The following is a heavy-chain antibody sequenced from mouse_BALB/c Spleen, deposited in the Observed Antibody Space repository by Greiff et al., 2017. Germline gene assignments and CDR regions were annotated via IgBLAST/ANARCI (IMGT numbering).Heavy chain of an antibody. CDR2: IDTSDSYT. Sequence: QVQLQQPGAELVMPGASVKMSCKASGYTFTDYWMHWVKQRPGQGLEWIGAIDTSDSYTSYNQKFKGKATLTVDESSSTAYMQLSSLTSEDSAVYYCSRGRSYYAMDYWGQGTSVTVSS. CDR3: SRGRSYYAMDY. CDR1: GYTFTDYW. J-gene: IGHJ4*01. V-gene: IGHV1-69*01.